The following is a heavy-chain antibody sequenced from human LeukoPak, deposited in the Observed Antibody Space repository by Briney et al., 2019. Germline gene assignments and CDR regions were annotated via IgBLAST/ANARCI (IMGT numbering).Heavy chain of an antibody. V-gene: IGHV4-59*01. Sequence: PSETLSVTCTVSGGSISSYYWSWIRQPPGKGLEWIGYIYYSGSTNYNPSLKSRVTISVDTSKNQFSLKLSSVTAADTAVYYCARYPLEPHPYYYMDVWGKGTTVTVSS. CDR3: ARYPLEPHPYYYMDV. J-gene: IGHJ6*03. D-gene: IGHD1-14*01. CDR2: IYYSGST. CDR1: GGSISSYY.